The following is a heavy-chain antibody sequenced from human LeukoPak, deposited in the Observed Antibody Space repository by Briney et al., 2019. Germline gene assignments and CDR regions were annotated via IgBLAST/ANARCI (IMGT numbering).Heavy chain of an antibody. Sequence: SETLSLTCTVSGGSVSSGDYYWSWIRQPPGKGLEWIGEINHSGSTNYNPSLKSRVTISVDTSKKQFSLKLSSVTAADTAVYYCVTYYFDSSGPKKNYWGQGTLVTVSS. J-gene: IGHJ4*02. D-gene: IGHD3-22*01. CDR3: VTYYFDSSGPKKNY. CDR1: GGSVSSGDYY. V-gene: IGHV4-61*08. CDR2: INHSGST.